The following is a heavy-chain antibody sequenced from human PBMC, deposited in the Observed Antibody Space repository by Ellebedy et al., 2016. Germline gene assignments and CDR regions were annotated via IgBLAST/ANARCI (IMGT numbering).Heavy chain of an antibody. CDR2: ISSSSSYI. V-gene: IGHV3-21*01. CDR3: ARVGDYYYYMDV. J-gene: IGHJ6*03. CDR1: GFTFSSYS. Sequence: GESLKISXAASGFTFSSYSMNWVRQAPGKGLEWVSSISSSSSYIYYADSVKGRFTISRDNAKNSLYLQMNSLGAEDTAVYYCARVGDYYYYMDVWGKGTTLTVSS. D-gene: IGHD3-10*01.